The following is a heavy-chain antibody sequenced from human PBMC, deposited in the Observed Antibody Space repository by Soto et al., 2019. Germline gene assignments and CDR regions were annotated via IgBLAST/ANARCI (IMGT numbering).Heavy chain of an antibody. V-gene: IGHV4-31*03. CDR3: ATAHPGDNDAFDV. CDR1: GKSIRSAGYY. CDR2: ISYFGDT. J-gene: IGHJ3*01. D-gene: IGHD4-17*01. Sequence: QVQLQETGPGLVKPSQTLSLTCCVSGKSIRSAGYYWTWILQRPGKGLEWIGHISYFGDTHYSPSLTNRVTISLDPSKNQFSLELTSVKAADTAVYYCATAHPGDNDAFDVWGQGTLVSVAS.